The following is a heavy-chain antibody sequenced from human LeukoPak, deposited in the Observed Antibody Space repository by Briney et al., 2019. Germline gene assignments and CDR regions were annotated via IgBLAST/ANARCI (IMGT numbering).Heavy chain of an antibody. CDR3: ARGWGYSYGSYYYYYYGMDV. J-gene: IGHJ6*02. CDR1: GGSISSYY. CDR2: IYYSGST. V-gene: IGHV4-59*01. D-gene: IGHD5-18*01. Sequence: PSETLSLTCTVSGGSISSYYWRWIRQPPGKGLEWSGYIYYSGSTNYNPSLKRRVTISVDTSTNQFSLKLSSVTAADTAVYYCARGWGYSYGSYYYYYYGMDVWVQGTTVTVSS.